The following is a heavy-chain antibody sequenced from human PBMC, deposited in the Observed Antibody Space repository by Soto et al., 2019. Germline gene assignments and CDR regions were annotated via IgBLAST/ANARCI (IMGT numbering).Heavy chain of an antibody. J-gene: IGHJ6*02. V-gene: IGHV4-59*01. CDR2: IYYSGSI. CDR1: GGSISSYY. D-gene: IGHD2-15*01. CDR3: ARDLRGDCSGGSCYSRYYYYYGMDV. Sequence: SETLSVTCTVSGGSISSYYWSWIRQPPGKGLEWIGYIYYSGSINYNPSLKSRVTISVDTSKNQFSLKLSSVTAADTAVYYCARDLRGDCSGGSCYSRYYYYYGMDVWGQGTTVTVSS.